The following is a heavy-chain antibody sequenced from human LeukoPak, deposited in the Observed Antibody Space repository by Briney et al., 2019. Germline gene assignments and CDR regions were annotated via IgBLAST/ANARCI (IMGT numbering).Heavy chain of an antibody. J-gene: IGHJ4*02. CDR1: GLSLNSYA. Sequence: GGSLRLSCTASGLSLNSYAMSWVRQVPGKGLEWVSASSSSDDSKWYAESVRGRFTISRDNAKNSLYLQMNTLRVEDTAIYYCVRVALYYYDSESYYFFEHWGQGTPVTASS. D-gene: IGHD3-10*01. CDR2: SSSSDDSK. V-gene: IGHV3-23*01. CDR3: VRVALYYYDSESYYFFEH.